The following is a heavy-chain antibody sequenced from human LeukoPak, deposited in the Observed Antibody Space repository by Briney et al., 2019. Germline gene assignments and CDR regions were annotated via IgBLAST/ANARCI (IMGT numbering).Heavy chain of an antibody. CDR1: GFTFSSYA. CDR3: AKDSTIFGVVIIPSWAFDI. CDR2: ISGSGGST. J-gene: IGHJ3*02. D-gene: IGHD3-3*01. Sequence: GGSLRLSCAASGFTFSSYAMSWVRQAPGKGLEWVSAISGSGGSTYYAASVKGRFTISRDNSKNTLYLQMNSLRAEDTAVYYCAKDSTIFGVVIIPSWAFDIWGQGTMVTVSS. V-gene: IGHV3-23*01.